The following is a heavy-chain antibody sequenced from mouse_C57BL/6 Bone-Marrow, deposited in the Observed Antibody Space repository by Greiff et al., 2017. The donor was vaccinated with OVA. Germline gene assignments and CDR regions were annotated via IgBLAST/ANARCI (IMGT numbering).Heavy chain of an antibody. CDR2: IRLKSDNYAT. V-gene: IGHV6-3*01. D-gene: IGHD2-4*01. CDR3: TDDYAFYWYFDV. Sequence: EVKVVESGGGLVQPGGSMKLSCVASGFTFSNYWMNWVRQSPEKGLEWVAQIRLKSDNYATHYAESVKGRFTISRDDSKSSVYLQMNNLRAEDTGIYYCTDDYAFYWYFDVWGTGTTVTVSS. J-gene: IGHJ1*03. CDR1: GFTFSNYW.